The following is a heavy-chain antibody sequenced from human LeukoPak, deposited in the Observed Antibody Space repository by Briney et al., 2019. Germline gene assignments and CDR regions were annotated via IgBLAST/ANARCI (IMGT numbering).Heavy chain of an antibody. CDR3: ARVREYSSSSDWFDP. CDR1: GGSISSSSYY. CDR2: IYYSGST. V-gene: IGHV4-39*01. Sequence: SETLSLTCTVSGGSISSSSYYWGWIRQPPGKGLEWIGSIYYSGSTYYNPSLKSRVTISVDTSKNQFSLKLSSVTAADTAVYYCARVREYSSSSDWFDPWGQGILVTVSS. D-gene: IGHD6-6*01. J-gene: IGHJ5*02.